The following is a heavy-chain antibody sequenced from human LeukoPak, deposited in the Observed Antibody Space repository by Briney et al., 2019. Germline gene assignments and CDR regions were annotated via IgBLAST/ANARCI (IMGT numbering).Heavy chain of an antibody. CDR1: GDSVSSNSAA. D-gene: IGHD3-10*01. CDR3: ARRGNYGSGGYYFDY. Sequence: SQTLSLTCAISGDSVSSNSAAWNWIRQSPSRGLEWLGRTYYRSKWYNDYAVSVKSRITINPDTSKNQFSLKLSSVTAADTAVYYCARRGNYGSGGYYFDYWGQGTLVTVSS. J-gene: IGHJ4*02. V-gene: IGHV6-1*01. CDR2: TYYRSKWYN.